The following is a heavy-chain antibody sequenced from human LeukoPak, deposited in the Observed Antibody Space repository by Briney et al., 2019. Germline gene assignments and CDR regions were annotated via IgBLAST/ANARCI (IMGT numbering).Heavy chain of an antibody. CDR3: AREGYWWLRLFPSSDAFDI. J-gene: IGHJ3*02. V-gene: IGHV3-7*01. Sequence: GGSLRLSCAASGFTFSSYWMSWVRQAPGKGLEWVANIKQDGSEKYYVDSVKGRFTISRDNAKNSLYLQMNSLRAEDTAVYYCAREGYWWLRLFPSSDAFDIWGQGTMVTVSS. CDR1: GFTFSSYW. D-gene: IGHD5-12*01. CDR2: IKQDGSEK.